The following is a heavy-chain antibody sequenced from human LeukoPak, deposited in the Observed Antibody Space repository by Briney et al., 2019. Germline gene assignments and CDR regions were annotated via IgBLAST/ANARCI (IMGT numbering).Heavy chain of an antibody. D-gene: IGHD3-22*01. V-gene: IGHV3-23*01. J-gene: IGHJ4*02. Sequence: GGSLRLSCAASGFTFSSYAMSWVRQAPGKGLEWVSAISGSGGSTCYADSVKGRFTISRDNSKNTLYLQMNSLRAEDTAVYYCAKSPYYYDSSARAYFDYWGQGTLVTVSS. CDR2: ISGSGGST. CDR1: GFTFSSYA. CDR3: AKSPYYYDSSARAYFDY.